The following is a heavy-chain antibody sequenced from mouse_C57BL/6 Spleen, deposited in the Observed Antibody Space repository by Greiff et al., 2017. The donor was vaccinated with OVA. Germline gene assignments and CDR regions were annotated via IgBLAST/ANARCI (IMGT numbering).Heavy chain of an antibody. J-gene: IGHJ2*01. CDR3: ARNYGNYFDY. CDR1: GFTFSAYG. CDR2: ISSGSSTI. D-gene: IGHD2-1*01. Sequence: DVMLVESGGGLVKPGESLKLSCAASGFTFSAYGMHWVRQAPEKGLEWVAYISSGSSTIYYADTVKGRFTISRDNAKNTLFLQRTSLRSEDTAMYYCARNYGNYFDYWGQGTTLTVSS. V-gene: IGHV5-17*01.